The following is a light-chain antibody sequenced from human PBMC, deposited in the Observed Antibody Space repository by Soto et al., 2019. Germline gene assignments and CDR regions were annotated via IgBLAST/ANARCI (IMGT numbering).Light chain of an antibody. J-gene: IGKJ5*01. Sequence: EIVLTQSPATLSLSPGEIATLSFSASQSVSSNLAWFQQKPGQAPRLLIYDASTRATGIPARFSGSGSGTEFTLTISSLQSEDFAVYYCQQYNYWPPITFGQGTRLEI. CDR2: DAS. CDR3: QQYNYWPPIT. V-gene: IGKV3-15*01. CDR1: QSVSSN.